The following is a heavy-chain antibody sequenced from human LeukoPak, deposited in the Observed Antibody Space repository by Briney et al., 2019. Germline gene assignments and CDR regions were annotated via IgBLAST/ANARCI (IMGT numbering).Heavy chain of an antibody. D-gene: IGHD6-13*01. V-gene: IGHV4-34*01. CDR2: INHSGST. CDR3: ARRRIAAAGIWYFDY. CDR1: GGSFSGYY. Sequence: SETLSLTCAVYGGSFSGYYWSWIRQPPGKGLERIGEINHSGSTNYSPSPKSRVTISVDTSKNQFSLKLSSVTAADTAVYYCARRRIAAAGIWYFDYWGQGTLVTVSS. J-gene: IGHJ4*02.